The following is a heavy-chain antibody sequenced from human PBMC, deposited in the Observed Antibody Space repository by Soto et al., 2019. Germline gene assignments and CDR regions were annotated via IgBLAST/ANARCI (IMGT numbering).Heavy chain of an antibody. D-gene: IGHD2-2*01. J-gene: IGHJ5*02. CDR3: AKELVKAAMTSWFDT. V-gene: IGHV3-23*01. CDR1: GFTFSSYA. CDR2: ISGSGGST. Sequence: GSLRLSCAASGFTFSSYAMIWVRPAPLKGLEWVSAISGSGGSTYYADSVKGRFTIPRDNSKNTLYLQMNSLRAEDTAVYYCAKELVKAAMTSWFDTWGQGTLVTVSS.